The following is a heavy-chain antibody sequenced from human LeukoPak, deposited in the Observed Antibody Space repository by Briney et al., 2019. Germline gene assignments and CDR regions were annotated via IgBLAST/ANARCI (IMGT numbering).Heavy chain of an antibody. Sequence: GGSLRLSCAASGFTFSSYAMSWVRRAPGKGLEWVSAISGSGGSTYYADSVKGRFTISRDNSKNTLYLQMNSLRAEDTAVYYCAKDQRGGRATYAFDIWGQGTMVTVSS. CDR2: ISGSGGST. CDR1: GFTFSSYA. D-gene: IGHD2-15*01. CDR3: AKDQRGGRATYAFDI. J-gene: IGHJ3*02. V-gene: IGHV3-23*01.